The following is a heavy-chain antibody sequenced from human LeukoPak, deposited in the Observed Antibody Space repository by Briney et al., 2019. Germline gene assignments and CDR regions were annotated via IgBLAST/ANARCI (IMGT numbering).Heavy chain of an antibody. CDR2: ISAYNGNI. Sequence: ASVKVSCKASGYTFTSFGISWVRQAPGQGLEWMGWISAYNGNINYAQKLQGRVTMTTDISTSTAYMEVRSLRSEDTAVYYCVRDLGADTTMIFFDYWGQGSVVTVSS. D-gene: IGHD5-18*01. CDR1: GYTFTSFG. J-gene: IGHJ4*02. CDR3: VRDLGADTTMIFFDY. V-gene: IGHV1-18*01.